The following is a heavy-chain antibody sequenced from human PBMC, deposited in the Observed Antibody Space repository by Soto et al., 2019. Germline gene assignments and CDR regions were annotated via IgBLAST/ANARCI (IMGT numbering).Heavy chain of an antibody. CDR2: IYYNGST. V-gene: IGHV4-31*03. CDR1: GGSINSGAYY. CDR3: ARDRTTGYYYSGMDV. Sequence: SETLSLTCTVSGGSINSGAYYWTWIRQRPGKGLEWIGYIYYNGSTFYNPSLKSRVTISVDTSKSQFSLKLSSVTAADTAVYYCARDRTTGYYYSGMDVWGQGTTVTVSS. J-gene: IGHJ6*02. D-gene: IGHD1-1*01.